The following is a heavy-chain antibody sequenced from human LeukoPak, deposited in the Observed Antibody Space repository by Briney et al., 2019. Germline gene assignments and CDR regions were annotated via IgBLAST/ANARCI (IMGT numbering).Heavy chain of an antibody. CDR2: ISPTGSTT. J-gene: IGHJ4*02. V-gene: IGHV3-74*01. D-gene: IGHD1-1*01. CDR1: GFSFSGHW. CDR3: VRDPSGSGFAFDS. Sequence: GGSLRLSCTASGFSFSGHWMHWARQLPGKGLVWVSRISPTGSTTSYADSVKGRFTISRDDSDDTLYLQMNSLRAEDTAVYYCVRDPSGSGFAFDSWGQGALVTVSS.